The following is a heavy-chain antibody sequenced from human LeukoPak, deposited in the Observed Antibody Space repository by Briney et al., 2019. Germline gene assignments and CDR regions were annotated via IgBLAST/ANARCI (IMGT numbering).Heavy chain of an antibody. V-gene: IGHV4-34*01. CDR1: GGSFSGYY. CDR2: INHSGST. J-gene: IGHJ5*02. D-gene: IGHD2-21*02. Sequence: SETLSLTCAVYGGSFSGYYWSWIRQPPGKGLEWIGEINHSGSTNYNPSLKSRVTISVDTSKNQFSLKLSSVTAADTAVYYCARDEGAYCGGDCYSRGFDPWGQGTLVTVSS. CDR3: ARDEGAYCGGDCYSRGFDP.